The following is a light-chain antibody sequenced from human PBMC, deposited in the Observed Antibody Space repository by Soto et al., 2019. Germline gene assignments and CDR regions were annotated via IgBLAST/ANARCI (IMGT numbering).Light chain of an antibody. CDR3: QQSNNWPHLT. J-gene: IGKJ4*01. Sequence: TLSVSPGERATLSCRASQSVGSSLAWYQQKPGQTPRLLIYAASTRATGIPARFSGSGSGAEFTLTISSLQSEDFAVYYCQQSNNWPHLTFGGGTKVDIK. CDR1: QSVGSS. V-gene: IGKV3-15*01. CDR2: AAS.